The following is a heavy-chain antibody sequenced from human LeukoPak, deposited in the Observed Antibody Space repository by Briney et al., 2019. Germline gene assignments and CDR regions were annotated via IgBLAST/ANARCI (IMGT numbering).Heavy chain of an antibody. CDR2: IYPGDSDT. Sequence: GESPKISCKASGYHFPTYWIGWARQMPGKGLEWMGIIYPGDSDTRYSPSFQGQVTISADKSISTAYLQWSSLKASDTAMYYCARQRRGAGEREFDYWGQGTLVTVSS. J-gene: IGHJ4*02. CDR1: GYHFPTYW. CDR3: ARQRRGAGEREFDY. D-gene: IGHD7-27*01. V-gene: IGHV5-51*01.